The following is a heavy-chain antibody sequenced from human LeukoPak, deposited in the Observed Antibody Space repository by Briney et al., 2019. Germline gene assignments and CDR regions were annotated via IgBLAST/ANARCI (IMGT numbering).Heavy chain of an antibody. CDR3: ASSKGYYMDV. J-gene: IGHJ6*03. V-gene: IGHV1-46*03. CDR2: IKPSGASP. CDR1: GYTFTSYY. Sequence: GASVKVSCKASGYTFTSYYMHWVRQAPGQGLEWMGIIKPSGASPSYAQKFQGRVTMTRDTSTGTVYMELSGLRSEDTAVYYCASSKGYYMDVWGKGTTVTIS.